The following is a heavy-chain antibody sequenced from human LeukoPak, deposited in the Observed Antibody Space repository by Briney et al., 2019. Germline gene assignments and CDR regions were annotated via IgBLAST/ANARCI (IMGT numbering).Heavy chain of an antibody. D-gene: IGHD2/OR15-2a*01. CDR2: IYSDGST. J-gene: IGHJ4*02. V-gene: IGHV4-39*02. CDR3: ARDSDIARFLL. Sequence: SETLSLTCTVSGITFSSGPHYWGWIRRPPGKDLEWIGSIYSDGSTYYNPSLKSRVTIIVDTSNNQYYLTLTSVTAADTAVYFCARDSDIARFLLWGQGTLVTVSS. CDR1: GITFSSGPHY.